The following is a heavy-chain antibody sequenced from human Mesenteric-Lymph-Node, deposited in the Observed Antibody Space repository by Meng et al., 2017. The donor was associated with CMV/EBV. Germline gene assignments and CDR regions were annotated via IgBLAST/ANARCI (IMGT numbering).Heavy chain of an antibody. D-gene: IGHD6-13*01. V-gene: IGHV4-59*01. CDR1: GGSMRNYY. CDR3: ARDTRQQLVRYYYGMDV. Sequence: GSLRLSCSVSGGSMRNYYWSWIRQPPGKGLEWIGYIYYSGSTNYNPSLKSRVTISIDTSKNQFSLKLSSVTAADTAVYYCARDTRQQLVRYYYGMDVWGQGTTVTVSS. J-gene: IGHJ6*02. CDR2: IYYSGST.